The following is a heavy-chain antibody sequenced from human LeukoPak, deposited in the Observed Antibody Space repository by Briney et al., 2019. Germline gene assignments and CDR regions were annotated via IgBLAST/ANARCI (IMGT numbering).Heavy chain of an antibody. CDR1: GFTFSRYE. CDR3: ARWDYDILTGYRTNDY. D-gene: IGHD3-9*01. J-gene: IGHJ4*02. CDR2: ISSSGSTI. V-gene: IGHV3-48*03. Sequence: QTGGSLRLSCAASGFTFSRYEMNWVRQAPGKGLEWVSYISSSGSTIYCADSVKGRFTISRDNAKNSLYLQMNSLRAEDTAVYYCARWDYDILTGYRTNDYWGQGTLVTASS.